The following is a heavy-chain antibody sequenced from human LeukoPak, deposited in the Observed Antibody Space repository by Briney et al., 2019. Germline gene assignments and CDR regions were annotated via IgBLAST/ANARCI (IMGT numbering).Heavy chain of an antibody. V-gene: IGHV4-61*01. CDR3: AIKGAHSFFDY. CDR2: IYYSGST. Sequence: SETLSLTCTVSGGSVSSGSYYWSWIRQPPGKGLEWIGYIYYSGSTNYNPSLKSRVTISVDTSKNQFSLKLSSVTAADTAVYYCAIKGAHSFFDYWGQGTLVTVSS. D-gene: IGHD1-26*01. CDR1: GGSVSSGSYY. J-gene: IGHJ4*02.